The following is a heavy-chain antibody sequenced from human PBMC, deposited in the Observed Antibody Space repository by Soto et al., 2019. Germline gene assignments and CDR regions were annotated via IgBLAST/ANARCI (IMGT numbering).Heavy chain of an antibody. CDR2: IFPSGIT. V-gene: IGHV4-59*01. J-gene: IGHJ5*01. Sequence: PLETLSLTCTISGGSFNNDYWTWIRQSPGKGLEWIGYIFPSGITDYNPSVKSRVTISIDKSKNLFSLKLTSVTAADTAVYYCARDRYFYDSAGYYRTLDSWGQGILVTVSS. D-gene: IGHD3-22*01. CDR1: GGSFNNDY. CDR3: ARDRYFYDSAGYYRTLDS.